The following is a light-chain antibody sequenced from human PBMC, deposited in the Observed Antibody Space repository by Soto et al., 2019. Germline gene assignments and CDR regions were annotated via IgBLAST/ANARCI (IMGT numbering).Light chain of an antibody. V-gene: IGLV2-14*01. Sequence: QSVLAQPASVSGSPGQSIAISCTGTSSDVGAYNYVSWYQQHPGKAPKLIVHEVSDRPSGVSDRFSGSKSGNTASLTISGLQAEDGADYYCSSYTGAYTLGFGTGTKLTVL. CDR2: EVS. J-gene: IGLJ1*01. CDR3: SSYTGAYTLG. CDR1: SSDVGAYNY.